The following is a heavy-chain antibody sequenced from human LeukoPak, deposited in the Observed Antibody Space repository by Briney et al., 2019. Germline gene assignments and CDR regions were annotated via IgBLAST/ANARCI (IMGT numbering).Heavy chain of an antibody. J-gene: IGHJ4*02. CDR3: ARGDDYGDYLGLY. CDR2: ISTYNGNT. V-gene: IGHV1-18*01. Sequence: GASVKVSCKASGYTFTKYGITWVRQAPGQGLGWMGWISTYNGNTNYAQKLQGRVTMTTDTSTSTAYMELRSLISDDAAVYYCARGDDYGDYLGLYWGQGTLVPVPS. D-gene: IGHD4-17*01. CDR1: GYTFTKYG.